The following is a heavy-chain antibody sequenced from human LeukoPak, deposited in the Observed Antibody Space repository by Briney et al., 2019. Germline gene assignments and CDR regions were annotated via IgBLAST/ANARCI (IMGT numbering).Heavy chain of an antibody. V-gene: IGHV3-64*02. J-gene: IGHJ4*02. D-gene: IGHD1-1*01. CDR2: ITGNGGGT. Sequence: GGSLRLSCAASGFIFSSYAMHWVRQAPGKELECISAITGNGGGTFYADSVKGRFTISRDNYKNILFLQMDSLKAEDMAVYYCVKGGQSTNCFDYWGQGILVSVSS. CDR3: VKGGQSTNCFDY. CDR1: GFIFSSYA.